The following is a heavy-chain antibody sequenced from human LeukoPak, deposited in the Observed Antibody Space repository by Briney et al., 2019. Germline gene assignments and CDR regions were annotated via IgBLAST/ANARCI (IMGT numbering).Heavy chain of an antibody. Sequence: HPGGSLRLSCAASGFTFSTYAMTWVRQAPGKGLEWVSLISGTGGSTYYADSVKGRFTISRDNSKNTLYLQMNSLRAEDTAVYYCANDYEPLVGVHRWGDWFDPWGQGTLVTVSS. V-gene: IGHV3-23*01. J-gene: IGHJ5*02. CDR3: ANDYEPLVGVHRWGDWFDP. CDR2: ISGTGGST. D-gene: IGHD1-26*01. CDR1: GFTFSTYA.